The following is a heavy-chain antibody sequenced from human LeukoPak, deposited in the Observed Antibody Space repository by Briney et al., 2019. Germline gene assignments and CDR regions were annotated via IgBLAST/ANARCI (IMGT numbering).Heavy chain of an antibody. V-gene: IGHV1-69*05. CDR3: AREAAPTIFGVVIPHMDV. CDR1: GGTFSSYA. Sequence: SVKVSCKASGGTFSSYAISWVRQAPGQGLEWMGRIIPIFGTANYAQKSQGRVTITTDESTSTAYMELSSLRSEDTAVYYCAREAAPTIFGVVIPHMDVWGKGTTVTVSS. D-gene: IGHD3-3*01. CDR2: IIPIFGTA. J-gene: IGHJ6*03.